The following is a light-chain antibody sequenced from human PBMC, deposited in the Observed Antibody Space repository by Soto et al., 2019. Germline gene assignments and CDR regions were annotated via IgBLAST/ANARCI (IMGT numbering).Light chain of an antibody. V-gene: IGKV3-15*01. CDR1: QSVNSN. CDR2: GAS. CDR3: QQYGSSGT. J-gene: IGKJ1*01. Sequence: EIVMTQSPATLSVSPGERATLSCRASQSVNSNLAWYQQKVGQAPRLLIYGASTRATGIPARFSGSGSGTDFTLTISRLEPEDFAVYYCQQYGSSGTFGQGTKVDNK.